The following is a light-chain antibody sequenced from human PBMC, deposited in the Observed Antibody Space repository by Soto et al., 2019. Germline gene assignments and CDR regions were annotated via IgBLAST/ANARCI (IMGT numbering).Light chain of an antibody. CDR3: SSYTTSSTRV. Sequence: QSVLTQPASVSGSPGQSIAISCTGSSSDIGIYKYVSWYQQHPGKVPKLIIYEVTNRPSGVSNRFSGSKSGNTASLTISGLQAEDEADYYCSSYTTSSTRVFGHGTKVTVL. J-gene: IGLJ1*01. V-gene: IGLV2-14*01. CDR1: SSDIGIYKY. CDR2: EVT.